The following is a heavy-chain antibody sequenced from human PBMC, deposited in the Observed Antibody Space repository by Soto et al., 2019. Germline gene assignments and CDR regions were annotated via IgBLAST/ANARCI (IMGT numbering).Heavy chain of an antibody. CDR3: ASSKGQEWLPLYGMDV. CDR2: IIPIFGTA. D-gene: IGHD3-3*01. V-gene: IGHV1-69*13. J-gene: IGHJ6*02. CDR1: GGTFSSYA. Sequence: ASVKVSCKASGGTFSSYAISWVRQAPGQGLEWMGGIIPIFGTANYAQKFQGRVTITADESTSTAYMELSSLRSEDTAVYYCASSKGQEWLPLYGMDVWGQGTTVTVSS.